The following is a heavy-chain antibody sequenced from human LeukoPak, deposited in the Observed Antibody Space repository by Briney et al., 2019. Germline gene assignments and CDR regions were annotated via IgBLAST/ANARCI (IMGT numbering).Heavy chain of an antibody. CDR2: MNPNSGNT. CDR3: ARSALLDY. J-gene: IGHJ4*02. V-gene: IGHV1-8*01. D-gene: IGHD4/OR15-4a*01. CDR1: GYTFTNSD. Sequence: GASVKVSCKASGYTFTNSDSNWVRQATGQGLEWVGWMNPNSGNTGYAQKFQGRVTMTRDTSISTAYLELSSLRSEDTAVYYCARSALLDYWGQGTLVTVSS.